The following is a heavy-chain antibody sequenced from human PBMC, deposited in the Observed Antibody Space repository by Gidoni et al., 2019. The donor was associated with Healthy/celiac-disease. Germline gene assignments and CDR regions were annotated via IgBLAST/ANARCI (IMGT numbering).Heavy chain of an antibody. CDR3: ARETTTGGPFDI. CDR1: GFTFSSYS. D-gene: IGHD4-17*01. CDR2: ISSSSSYI. V-gene: IGHV3-21*01. Sequence: EVQLVESGGGLVKPGGSLRLSCAASGFTFSSYSMNWVRQAPGKGLEWVSSISSSSSYIYYADSVKGRFTISRDNAKNSLYLQMNSLRAEDTAVYYCARETTTGGPFDIWGQGTMVTVSS. J-gene: IGHJ3*02.